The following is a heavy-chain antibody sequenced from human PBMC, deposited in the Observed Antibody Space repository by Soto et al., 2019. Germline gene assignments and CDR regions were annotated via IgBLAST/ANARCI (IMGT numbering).Heavy chain of an antibody. V-gene: IGHV4-39*01. CDR3: ARQAYDILTGYYPYYYYYGMDV. CDR2: IYYSGST. D-gene: IGHD3-9*01. CDR1: GGSISSSSYY. J-gene: IGHJ6*02. Sequence: PSETLSLTCTVSGGSISSSSYYWGWIRQPPGKGLEWIGSIYYSGSTYYNPSLKSRVTISVDTSKNQFSLKLSSVTAADTAVYYCARQAYDILTGYYPYYYYYGMDVWGQGXTVTV.